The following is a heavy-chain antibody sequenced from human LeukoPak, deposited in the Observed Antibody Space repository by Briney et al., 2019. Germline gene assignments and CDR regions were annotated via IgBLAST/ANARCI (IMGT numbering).Heavy chain of an antibody. Sequence: ASVKVSCKASGYTFTSYGISWVRQAPGQGLEWMGWISACNGNTNYAQKLQGRVTMTTDTSTSTAYMELRSLRSDDTAVYCCAREGSRYDTPDYWGQGTLVTVSS. J-gene: IGHJ4*02. CDR1: GYTFTSYG. D-gene: IGHD3-3*01. CDR3: AREGSRYDTPDY. CDR2: ISACNGNT. V-gene: IGHV1-18*01.